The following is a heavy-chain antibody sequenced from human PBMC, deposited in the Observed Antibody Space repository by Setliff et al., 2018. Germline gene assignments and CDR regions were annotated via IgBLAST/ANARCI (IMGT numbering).Heavy chain of an antibody. D-gene: IGHD3-3*01. CDR2: IRNDGATT. V-gene: IGHV3-48*01. Sequence: GGSLRLSCAASGFTLSSDPMNWVRQAPGKGLEWPSNIRNDGATTSYADAVKGRFTISRDNVKNSLFLQMNSLRAEDTAVYYCAKDGDYNFWSGYFRAYYWGQGTLVTVSS. CDR3: AKDGDYNFWSGYFRAYY. J-gene: IGHJ4*02. CDR1: GFTLSSDP.